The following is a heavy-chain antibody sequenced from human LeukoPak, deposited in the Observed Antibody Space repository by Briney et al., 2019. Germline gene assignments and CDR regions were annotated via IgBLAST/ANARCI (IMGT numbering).Heavy chain of an antibody. D-gene: IGHD5-18*01. V-gene: IGHV4-59*11. J-gene: IGHJ4*02. Sequence: GSLRLSCEASGFTFGSHAMYWVRQAPGKGLEWIGYMLDTVTTKDNPSLKSRFTLSADTSKNQFSLRLTSVTAADTAVYYCATIKRGNIFGYFDFWGQGIPVTVSS. CDR1: GFTFGSHA. CDR2: MLDTVTT. CDR3: ATIKRGNIFGYFDF.